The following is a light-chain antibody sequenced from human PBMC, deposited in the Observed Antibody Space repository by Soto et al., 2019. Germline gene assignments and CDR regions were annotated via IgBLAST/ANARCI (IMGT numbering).Light chain of an antibody. CDR1: SSDVGSYNL. CDR3: CSYAGSSTFNWV. J-gene: IGLJ3*02. V-gene: IGLV2-23*01. Sequence: QSVLTQPASVSGSPGQSITISCTGTSSDVGSYNLVSWYQQHPGKAPKLMIYEGSKRPSGVSNRFSGSKSGNTASLTISGLQAEDEADYYRCSYAGSSTFNWVFGGGTKVTVL. CDR2: EGS.